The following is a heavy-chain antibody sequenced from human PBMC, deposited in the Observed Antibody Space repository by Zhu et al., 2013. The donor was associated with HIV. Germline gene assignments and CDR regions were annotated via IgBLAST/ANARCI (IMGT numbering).Heavy chain of an antibody. V-gene: IGHV1-69*01. CDR2: IIPIFGTA. CDR3: GRHHNSGYYSYFDY. Sequence: QVQLVQSGAEVKKPGSSVKVSCKASGGTFSTYAINWVRQAPGQGLEWMGGIIPIFGTANYAQKFQGRVTITADESTSTAYMELSSLRSEDTAVYYCGRHHNSGYYSYFDYWGQGTLVTVSS. D-gene: IGHD3-22*01. J-gene: IGHJ4*02. CDR1: GGTFSTYA.